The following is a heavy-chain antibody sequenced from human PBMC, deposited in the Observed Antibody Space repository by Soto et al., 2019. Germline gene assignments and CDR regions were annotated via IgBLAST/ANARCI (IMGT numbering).Heavy chain of an antibody. V-gene: IGHV4-34*01. CDR2: INPSGST. CDR1: GGSFSGYY. D-gene: IGHD3-10*01. J-gene: IGHJ5*01. CDR3: ARLLWFGDYGGNWLDP. Sequence: ETLSLTCAVYGGSFSGYYWSRIRQPPGKGLEWIGEINPSGSTNYNPSLKSRDTISVDTSKNQFSLMLSSVTAADTAGSYCARLLWFGDYGGNWLDPWGQGTLVAVSS.